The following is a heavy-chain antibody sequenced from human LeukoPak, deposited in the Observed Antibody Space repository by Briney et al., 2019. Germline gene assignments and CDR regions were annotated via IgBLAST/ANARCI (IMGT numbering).Heavy chain of an antibody. V-gene: IGHV6-1*01. CDR1: GDSVSSNSAA. CDR2: TYYRSKWYN. Sequence: SQTLSLTCAISGDSVSSNSAAWNRIRQSPSRGLEWLGRTYYRSKWYNDYAVSVKSRITINPDTSKNQFSLQLNSVTPEDTAVYYCARDPNLWFGEPLGWFDPWGQGTLVTVSS. J-gene: IGHJ5*02. CDR3: ARDPNLWFGEPLGWFDP. D-gene: IGHD3-10*01.